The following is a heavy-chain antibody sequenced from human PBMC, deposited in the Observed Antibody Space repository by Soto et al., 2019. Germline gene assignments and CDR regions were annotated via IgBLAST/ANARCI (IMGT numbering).Heavy chain of an antibody. J-gene: IGHJ4*02. V-gene: IGHV3-48*02. CDR1: GFTFGGYS. D-gene: IGHD1-26*01. CDR3: VREDILGARSFDY. CDR2: ISSLSSPR. Sequence: GSLRLSCAASGFTFGGYSMSWVRQAPGKGLEWISYISSLSSPRYYAESVEGRFIISRDNAKNSLYLQMNSLRDEDTAVHFCVREDILGARSFDYWGQGTRVTVSS.